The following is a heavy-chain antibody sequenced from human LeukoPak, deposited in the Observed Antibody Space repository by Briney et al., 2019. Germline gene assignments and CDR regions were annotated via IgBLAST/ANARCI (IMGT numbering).Heavy chain of an antibody. CDR2: ISYDGSNK. D-gene: IGHD5-18*01. J-gene: IGHJ4*02. Sequence: GRSLRLSCAASGSTFSSYAMHWVRQAPGKGLEWVAVISYDGSNKHYADSVKGRFTISRDNSKNTLYLQMNSLRAEDTAVYYCARAVDTAMVTKGFDYWGQGTLVTVSS. CDR1: GSTFSSYA. V-gene: IGHV3-30*04. CDR3: ARAVDTAMVTKGFDY.